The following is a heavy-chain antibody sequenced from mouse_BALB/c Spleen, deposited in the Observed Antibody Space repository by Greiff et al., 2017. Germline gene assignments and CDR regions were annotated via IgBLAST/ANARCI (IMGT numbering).Heavy chain of an antibody. Sequence: EVKLMESGGGLVQPKGSLKLSCAASGFTFNTYAMNWVRQAPGKGLEWVARIRSKSNNYATYYADSVKDRFTISRDDSQSMLYLQMNNLKTEDTAMYYCVRQGYGSSYVGFAYWGQGTLVTVSA. J-gene: IGHJ3*01. CDR1: GFTFNTYA. D-gene: IGHD1-1*01. CDR3: VRQGYGSSYVGFAY. V-gene: IGHV10-1*02. CDR2: IRSKSNNYAT.